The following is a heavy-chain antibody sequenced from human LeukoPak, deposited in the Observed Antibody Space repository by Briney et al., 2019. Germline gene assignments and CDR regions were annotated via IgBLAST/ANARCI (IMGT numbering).Heavy chain of an antibody. Sequence: PGGSLRLSCAASGFTFSSYAMSWVRQAPGKGLEWVSAISGSGGSTYYADSVKGRFTISRDNSKNTLYLQMNSLRAEDTAVYYWAEPPPRFLQWLFYFDYWGQGTLVTVSS. CDR1: GFTFSSYA. CDR3: AEPPPRFLQWLFYFDY. V-gene: IGHV3-23*01. CDR2: ISGSGGST. D-gene: IGHD3-3*01. J-gene: IGHJ4*02.